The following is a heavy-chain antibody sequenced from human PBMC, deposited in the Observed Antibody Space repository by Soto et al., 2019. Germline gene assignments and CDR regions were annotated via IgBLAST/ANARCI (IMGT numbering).Heavy chain of an antibody. V-gene: IGHV3-30-3*01. CDR3: ARELNTVAYLPFYYYYYGMDV. J-gene: IGHJ6*02. Sequence: QVQLVESGGGVVQPGRSLRLSCAASGFTFSSYAMHWVRQAPGKGLEWVAVISYDGSNKYYADSVKGRFTISRDNSKNTLYLQMNSLRAEDTAVYYCARELNTVAYLPFYYYYYGMDVWGQGTTVTVSS. CDR2: ISYDGSNK. CDR1: GFTFSSYA. D-gene: IGHD3-16*01.